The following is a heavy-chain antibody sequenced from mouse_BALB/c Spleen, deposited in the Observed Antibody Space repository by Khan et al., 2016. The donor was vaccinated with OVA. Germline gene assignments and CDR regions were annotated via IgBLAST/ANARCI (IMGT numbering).Heavy chain of an antibody. Sequence: QLEESGPGLVKPSQSLSLTCTVTGYSITRDYAWNWNRQFPGNKLEWMGYISSSGSTNYNPALKSRISITRDTSKKQFFLQLNSVTTEDTATYSCARDGSRCNYAMDYWGQGTSVTVSS. J-gene: IGHJ4*01. CDR2: ISSSGST. CDR3: ARDGSRCNYAMDY. D-gene: IGHD2-3*01. V-gene: IGHV3-2*02. CDR1: GYSITRDYA.